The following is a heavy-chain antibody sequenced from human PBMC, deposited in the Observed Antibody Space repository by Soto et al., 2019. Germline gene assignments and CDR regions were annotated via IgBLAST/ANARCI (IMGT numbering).Heavy chain of an antibody. CDR2: INHSGST. V-gene: IGHV4-34*01. J-gene: IGHJ6*02. Sequence: SETLSLTCAVYGGSFSGYYWSWIRQPPGKGLEWIGEINHSGSTNYNPSLKSRVTISVDTSKNQFSLKLSSVTAADTAVYYCARKRGYYYGMDVWGQGTTVTVS. D-gene: IGHD3-10*01. CDR3: ARKRGYYYGMDV. CDR1: GGSFSGYY.